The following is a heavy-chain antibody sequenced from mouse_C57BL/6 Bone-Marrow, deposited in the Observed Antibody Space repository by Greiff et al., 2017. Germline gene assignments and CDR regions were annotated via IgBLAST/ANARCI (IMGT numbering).Heavy chain of an antibody. CDR3: ARWGHGNYWYFDV. V-gene: IGHV1-69*01. D-gene: IGHD2-1*01. Sequence: QVQLQQPGAELVMPGASVKLSCKASGYTFTSYWMHWVKPRPGQGLEWIGEIDPSDSYPNYNQKFKGKSTLTVDKSSSTAYMQLSSLTSEDSAVYYCARWGHGNYWYFDVWGTGTTVTVSS. CDR2: IDPSDSYP. CDR1: GYTFTSYW. J-gene: IGHJ1*03.